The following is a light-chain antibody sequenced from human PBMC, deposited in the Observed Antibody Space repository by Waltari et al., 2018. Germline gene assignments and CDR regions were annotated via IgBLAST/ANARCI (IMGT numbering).Light chain of an antibody. J-gene: IGKJ3*01. Sequence: DIQMTQSPSTLSASVGDRVTITCRASQSIDSWLAWYQQKPGKAPKLLIYDASSLERGVPSRFSGSGSGTEFTLTISSLQPDDFATYYCQHLTAFGPGTKVDI. CDR3: QHLTA. CDR1: QSIDSW. CDR2: DAS. V-gene: IGKV1-5*01.